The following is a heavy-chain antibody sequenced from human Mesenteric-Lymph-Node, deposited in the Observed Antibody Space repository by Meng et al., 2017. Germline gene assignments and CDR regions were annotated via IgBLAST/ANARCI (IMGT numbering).Heavy chain of an antibody. D-gene: IGHD2-21*02. CDR3: ARVGAYCGGDCYHPR. Sequence: QVQLQESGPGLVKPSETLSLTCTVSGGSISSYYWSWIRQPPGKGLEWIGHIYYSGSTNYNPSLKSRVTISVDESKNQFSLRLSSVTAADTAVYYCARVGAYCGGDCYHPRWGQGTLVTVSS. CDR1: GGSISSYY. CDR2: IYYSGST. V-gene: IGHV4-59*12. J-gene: IGHJ4*02.